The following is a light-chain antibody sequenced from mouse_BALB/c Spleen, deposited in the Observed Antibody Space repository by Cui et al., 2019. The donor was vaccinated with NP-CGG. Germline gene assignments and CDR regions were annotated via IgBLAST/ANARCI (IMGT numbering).Light chain of an antibody. Sequence: AVATQETDLTTSPGETVTLTCRSSIGAVTTSNYANWVQEKPDHLFTGLIGGTNNRAPGIPARFSGSLIGDKAALTITGAQTEDEAIYFCALWYSNHWVFGGGTKLTVL. CDR2: GTN. J-gene: IGLJ1*01. CDR1: IGAVTTSNY. CDR3: ALWYSNHWV. V-gene: IGLV1*01.